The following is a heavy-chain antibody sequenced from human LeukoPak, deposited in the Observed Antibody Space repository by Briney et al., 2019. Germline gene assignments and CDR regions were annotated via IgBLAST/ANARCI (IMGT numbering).Heavy chain of an antibody. J-gene: IGHJ5*02. D-gene: IGHD2-2*02. V-gene: IGHV4-4*09. Sequence: SETLSLTCNVSGDSISSYFWSWILQPPGKGLEWICHIYTSGSTNYNRSLKSRVSISVDTSKNQFSLKLSSVTAADTAVYYCARHAYCSSTSCYTNSWFDPWGQGTLVTVSS. CDR1: GDSISSYF. CDR2: IYTSGST. CDR3: ARHAYCSSTSCYTNSWFDP.